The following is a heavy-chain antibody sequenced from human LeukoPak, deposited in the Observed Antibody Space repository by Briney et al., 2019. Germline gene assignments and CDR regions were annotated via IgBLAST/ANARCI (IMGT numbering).Heavy chain of an antibody. CDR2: INPNSGGT. J-gene: IGHJ5*02. V-gene: IGHV1-2*02. CDR3: ARGMATIRSKGDWFDP. CDR1: GYTFTGYY. D-gene: IGHD5-24*01. Sequence: GASVKLSCKASGYTFTGYYMHWVRQAPGQGLEWMGWINPNSGGTNYAQKFQGRVTMTRDTSISTAYMELSRLRSDDTAVYYCARGMATIRSKGDWFDPWGQGTLVTVSS.